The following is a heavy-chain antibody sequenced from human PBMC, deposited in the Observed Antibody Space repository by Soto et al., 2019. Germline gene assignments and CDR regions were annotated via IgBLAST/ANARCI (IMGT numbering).Heavy chain of an antibody. Sequence: QVPLVQSGAELKKPRSSVKVSCEASGGTSTIYTITWVRQAPGQGLAWLGRIVPLLGITNYARNFQDRLTITADQSKGTAYMELSTRRFEDTALYYCATAKFGAGRVGVSDWCQGTQVTVSS. J-gene: IGHJ4*02. V-gene: IGHV1-69*02. CDR1: GGTSTIYT. CDR3: ATAKFGAGRVGVSD. CDR2: IVPLLGIT. D-gene: IGHD1-26*01.